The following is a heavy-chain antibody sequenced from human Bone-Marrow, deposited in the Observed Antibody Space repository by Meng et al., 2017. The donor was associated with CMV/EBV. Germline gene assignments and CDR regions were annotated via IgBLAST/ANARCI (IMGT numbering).Heavy chain of an antibody. D-gene: IGHD6-6*01. CDR3: AREYSSSSRYYYYGMDV. V-gene: IGHV3-30*04. J-gene: IGHJ6*02. CDR2: ISYDGSNK. CDR1: GFTFSSYA. Sequence: GESLKISCAASGFTFSSYAMHWVRQAPGKGLEWVAVISYDGSNKYYADSVKGRFTISRDNSENTLYLQMNSLRAEDTAVYYCAREYSSSSRYYYYGMDVWGQGTTVTVSS.